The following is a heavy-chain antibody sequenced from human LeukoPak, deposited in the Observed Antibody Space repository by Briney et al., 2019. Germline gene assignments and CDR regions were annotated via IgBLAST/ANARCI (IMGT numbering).Heavy chain of an antibody. J-gene: IGHJ5*02. CDR1: GFTFSSYG. D-gene: IGHD1-26*01. Sequence: PGGSLRLSCAASGFTFSSYGMHWVRQAPGKGLEWVAVISYDGSNKYYADSVKGRFTISRDNSKNTLYLQMNSLRAEDTAMYYCAKDRLRDIVGATTHWFDPWGQGTLVTVSS. CDR3: AKDRLRDIVGATTHWFDP. V-gene: IGHV3-30*18. CDR2: ISYDGSNK.